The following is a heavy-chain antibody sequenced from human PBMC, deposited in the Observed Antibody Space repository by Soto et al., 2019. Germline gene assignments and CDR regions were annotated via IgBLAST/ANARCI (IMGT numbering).Heavy chain of an antibody. CDR1: GFTFSSSA. V-gene: IGHV1-58*02. CDR2: IVVGSGNT. Sequence: GASVKVSCKASGFTFSSSAMQWVRQARGQRLEWIGWIVVGSGNTDYAQKFQERVTITRDMSTSTAYMEQSSLRSEDTAVYYCAATYDFWSGYYSFDYWGQGTLVTVSS. J-gene: IGHJ4*02. D-gene: IGHD3-3*01. CDR3: AATYDFWSGYYSFDY.